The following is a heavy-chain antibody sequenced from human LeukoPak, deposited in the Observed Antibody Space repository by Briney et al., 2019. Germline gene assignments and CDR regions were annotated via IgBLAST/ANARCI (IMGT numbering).Heavy chain of an antibody. J-gene: IGHJ4*02. V-gene: IGHV3-23*01. Sequence: PGGSLRLSCAVSGFTFSSYAMSWVRQAPGKGLGWVSTISGSSGSTYYADSVKGRFTISRDNSKNTLYLQMNSLRAEDTAVYYCAKPVAGTGYFDYWGQGTLVTVSS. CDR2: ISGSSGST. D-gene: IGHD6-19*01. CDR1: GFTFSSYA. CDR3: AKPVAGTGYFDY.